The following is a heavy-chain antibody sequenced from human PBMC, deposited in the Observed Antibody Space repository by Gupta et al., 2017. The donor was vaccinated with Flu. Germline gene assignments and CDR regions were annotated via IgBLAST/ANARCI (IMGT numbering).Heavy chain of an antibody. J-gene: IGHJ4*02. CDR1: GGSITRNPYY. V-gene: IGHV4-39*01. CDR2: IYYSGNT. CDR3: ARHFVGYCSGGTCYDENDY. Sequence: QLQLQESVTELVKPSVTLSLTCIVSGGSITRNPYYCGWIRQPPGKGLEWIGSIYYSGNTYYNPSLKSRVTISVDTSKNQFSLKLSSVTAADTAVYFCARHFVGYCSGGTCYDENDYWGQGPLVTVSS. D-gene: IGHD2-15*01.